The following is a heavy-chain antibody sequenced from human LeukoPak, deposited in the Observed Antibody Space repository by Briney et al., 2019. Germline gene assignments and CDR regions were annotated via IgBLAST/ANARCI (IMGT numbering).Heavy chain of an antibody. CDR3: ARDLLGPNTMTTKFRVNYYYGMDV. CDR1: GFTFSSYS. D-gene: IGHD4-17*01. Sequence: PGGSLRLSCAASGFTFSSYSMNWVRQAPGKGLEWVAVISYDGSNKYYADSVKGRFTISRDNSKNTLYLQMNSLRAEDTAVYYCARDLLGPNTMTTKFRVNYYYGMDVWGQGTTVTVSS. CDR2: ISYDGSNK. V-gene: IGHV3-30*03. J-gene: IGHJ6*02.